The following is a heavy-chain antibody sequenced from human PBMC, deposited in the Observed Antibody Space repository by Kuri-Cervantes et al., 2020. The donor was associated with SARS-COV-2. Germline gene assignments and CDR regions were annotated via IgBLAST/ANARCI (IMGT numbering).Heavy chain of an antibody. V-gene: IGHV3-30*19. CDR2: ISYDGSNK. J-gene: IGHJ4*02. CDR3: ASIPGPIIAAAGTNPDY. Sequence: GSLRLSCAASGFTFSSYGMHWVRQAPGKGLEWVAVISYDGSNKYYADSVKGRFTISRDNSKNTLYLQMNSLRAEDTAVYYCASIPGPIIAAAGTNPDYWGQGTLVTVSS. CDR1: GFTFSSYG. D-gene: IGHD6-13*01.